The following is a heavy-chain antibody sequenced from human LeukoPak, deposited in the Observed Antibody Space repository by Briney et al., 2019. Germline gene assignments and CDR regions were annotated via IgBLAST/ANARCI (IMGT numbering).Heavy chain of an antibody. D-gene: IGHD4-17*01. J-gene: IGHJ5*02. V-gene: IGHV3-21*01. Sequence: PGGSLRLSCAASGFTFSSYSMNWVRQAPGKGLEWVSSISSSSSYIYYADSVKGRFTISRDNAKNSLYLQMNSLRAEDTAVYYCARPHYCEVSNWFDPWGQGTLVTVSS. CDR3: ARPHYCEVSNWFDP. CDR2: ISSSSSYI. CDR1: GFTFSSYS.